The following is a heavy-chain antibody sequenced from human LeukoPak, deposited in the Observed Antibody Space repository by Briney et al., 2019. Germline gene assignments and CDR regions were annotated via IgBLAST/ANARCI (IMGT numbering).Heavy chain of an antibody. CDR1: GFSFNTYS. Sequence: PGGSLRLSCAASGFSFNTYSMNWVRQAPGKGLEWVSYISSGSTYIYYADSVKGRFTISRDNGKNSLYLQMNSLRAEDTAVYYCARKGYYASSGYLGYFQHWGQGTLSPSPQ. CDR3: ARKGYYASSGYLGYFQH. J-gene: IGHJ1*01. D-gene: IGHD3-22*01. V-gene: IGHV3-21*01. CDR2: ISSGSTYI.